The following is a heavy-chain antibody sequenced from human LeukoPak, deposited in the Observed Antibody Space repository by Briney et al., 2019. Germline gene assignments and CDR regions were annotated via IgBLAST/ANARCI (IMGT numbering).Heavy chain of an antibody. D-gene: IGHD6-19*01. V-gene: IGHV5-51*01. CDR3: ARREAVAGSFDY. CDR2: IYPGDSDT. CDR1: GYSFTSYW. J-gene: IGHJ4*02. Sequence: GESLKISCKSSGYSFTSYWIGWVRQMPGKGLEWMAIIYPGDSDTRYSPSFQGQVIISVDKSISTAYLQWSSLKASDTAMYYCARREAVAGSFDYWGQGTLVTVSS.